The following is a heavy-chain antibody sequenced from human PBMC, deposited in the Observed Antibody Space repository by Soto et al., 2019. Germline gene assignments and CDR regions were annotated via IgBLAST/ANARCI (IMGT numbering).Heavy chain of an antibody. CDR1: GGSISSSNW. CDR3: ATGTSAMVRSHYFDY. V-gene: IGHV4-4*02. D-gene: IGHD5-18*01. CDR2: IYHSGST. J-gene: IGHJ4*02. Sequence: PSETLSLTCAVSGGSISSSNWWSWVRQPPGKGLEWIGEIYHSGSTNYNPSLKSRVTISVDKSKNQFSLKLSSVTAADTAVYYCATGTSAMVRSHYFDYWGQGTLVPVSS.